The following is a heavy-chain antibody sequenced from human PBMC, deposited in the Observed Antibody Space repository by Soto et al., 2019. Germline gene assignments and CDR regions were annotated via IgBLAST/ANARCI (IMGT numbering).Heavy chain of an antibody. CDR1: GGSVSIGSHY. J-gene: IGHJ3*02. Sequence: PSETLSLTCTVSGGSVSIGSHYWSWIRQPPGKGLEWIAYIYHSGITDYNPSLKSRVSISVHLSKNQFSLRLASVTAAVTAGSFCARDRSYDLHSFDALVILGPGTMLTVSS. CDR3: ARDRSYDLHSFDALVI. V-gene: IGHV4-61*01. D-gene: IGHD3-22*01. CDR2: IYHSGIT.